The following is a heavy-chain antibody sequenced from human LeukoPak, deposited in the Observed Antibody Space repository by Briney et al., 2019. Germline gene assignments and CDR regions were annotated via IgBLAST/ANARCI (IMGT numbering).Heavy chain of an antibody. D-gene: IGHD3-10*01. CDR1: GFTFSSSA. Sequence: PGGSLRLSCAASGFTFSSSAMSWVREAPGKGLEWGSTISGSGDRTYYADSVKGRFTISRDNSKNTLFLHMNSLRAEDTAVYSCAKGYYGSGSYGWFDYWGQGTLVTVSS. CDR2: ISGSGDRT. CDR3: AKGYYGSGSYGWFDY. J-gene: IGHJ4*02. V-gene: IGHV3-23*01.